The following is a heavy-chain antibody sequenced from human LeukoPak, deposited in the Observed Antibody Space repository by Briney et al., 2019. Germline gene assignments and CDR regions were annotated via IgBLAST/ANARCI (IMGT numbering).Heavy chain of an antibody. Sequence: ASVTVSCKASGYTFTGYYMHWVRQAPGQGLEWMGWINPNSGGTNYAQKFQGRVTMTRDTSISTAYMELSRLRSDDTAVYYCARGCYDILTGYSPLFDYWGQGTLVTVSS. CDR3: ARGCYDILTGYSPLFDY. V-gene: IGHV1-2*02. CDR1: GYTFTGYY. D-gene: IGHD3-9*01. J-gene: IGHJ4*02. CDR2: INPNSGGT.